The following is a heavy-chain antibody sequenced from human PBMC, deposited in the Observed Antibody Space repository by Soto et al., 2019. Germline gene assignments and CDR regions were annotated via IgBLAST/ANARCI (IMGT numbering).Heavy chain of an antibody. J-gene: IGHJ4*02. Sequence: QVQLVQSGAEVKKPGASAKISCKASGYTFIHYYIHWVRQAPGQGLEWMAIINPNGGSTNYAQKFKGRVTVTSDTSTTTVSMELNSLESDDTAVYFCARSLLQGDFWGQGTLVTVSS. D-gene: IGHD2-21*01. CDR1: GYTFIHYY. CDR3: ARSLLQGDF. V-gene: IGHV1-46*01. CDR2: INPNGGST.